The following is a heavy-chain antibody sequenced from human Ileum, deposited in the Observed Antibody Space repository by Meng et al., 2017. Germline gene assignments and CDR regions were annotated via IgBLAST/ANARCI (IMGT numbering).Heavy chain of an antibody. D-gene: IGHD4-23*01. CDR2: ISHSGSA. CDR3: ARHGGYSQDF. V-gene: IGHV4-4*02. J-gene: IGHJ4*02. CDR1: SGSISSNTY. Sequence: GRLQGSGPGLVRPSGTLSLTCAVSSGSISSNTYWSRVRQPPGKGLEWIGQISHSGSAYYNPSLKSRVTMSVDKSKSQFSLMLTSVTAADTAIYYCARHGGYSQDFWGQGTLVTVSS.